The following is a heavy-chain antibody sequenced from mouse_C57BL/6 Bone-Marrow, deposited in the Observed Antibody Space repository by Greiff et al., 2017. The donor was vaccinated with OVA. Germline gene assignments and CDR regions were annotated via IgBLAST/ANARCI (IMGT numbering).Heavy chain of an antibody. D-gene: IGHD1-1*01. V-gene: IGHV3-1*01. J-gene: IGHJ3*01. CDR1: GYSITSGYD. CDR2: ISYSGST. CDR3: ARGGYYGSSSWFAY. Sequence: EVQLQESGPGMVKPSQSLSLTCPVTGYSITSGYDWHWIRHFPGNKLEWMGYISYSGSTNYNPSLKSQISIPHDTSKNHFFLKLNSVTTEDTATYYCARGGYYGSSSWFAYWGQGTLVTVSA.